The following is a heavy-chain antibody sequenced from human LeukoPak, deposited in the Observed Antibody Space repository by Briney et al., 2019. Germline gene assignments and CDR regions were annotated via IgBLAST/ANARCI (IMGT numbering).Heavy chain of an antibody. Sequence: ETLSLTCTVSGGSISNYYWNWVRQAPGKGLEWVSSISSSSSYIYYADSVKGRFTISRDNAKNSLYLQMNSLRAEDTAVYYCARDEAKYCSGGSCYSDYWGQGTLVTVSS. V-gene: IGHV3-21*01. D-gene: IGHD2-15*01. CDR3: ARDEAKYCSGGSCYSDY. CDR1: GGSISNYY. CDR2: ISSSSSYI. J-gene: IGHJ4*02.